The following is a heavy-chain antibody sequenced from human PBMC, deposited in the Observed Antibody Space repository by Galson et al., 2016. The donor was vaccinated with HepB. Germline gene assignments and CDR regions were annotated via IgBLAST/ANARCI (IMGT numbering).Heavy chain of an antibody. CDR2: ISGRGGGT. CDR1: GFTFSDYA. J-gene: IGHJ4*02. V-gene: IGHV3-23*01. D-gene: IGHD3-16*01. CDR3: ARDDYFRLGY. Sequence: SLRLSCAASGFTFSDYALNWVRQAPGKGLEWVSTISGRGGGTYYADSVKGRFTISRDNAKNSLYLEMNSLRDEDTAVYYCARDDYFRLGYWGQGTLVTVPS.